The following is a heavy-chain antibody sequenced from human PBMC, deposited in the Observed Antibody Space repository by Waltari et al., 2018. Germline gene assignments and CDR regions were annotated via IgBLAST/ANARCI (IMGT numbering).Heavy chain of an antibody. V-gene: IGHV3-33*01. CDR1: GFTFSSYG. Sequence: QVQLVESGGGVVPPGRSLRLSCAASGFTFSSYGMHWVRQAPDKGMEGDAIIWYDGSKKYYADSVKGRFTISKANSNNALYLQMNSLRAEDTAVYYCARTGNGHSSGWYSGDYWGQGTLVTVSS. D-gene: IGHD6-19*01. CDR2: IWYDGSKK. CDR3: ARTGNGHSSGWYSGDY. J-gene: IGHJ4*02.